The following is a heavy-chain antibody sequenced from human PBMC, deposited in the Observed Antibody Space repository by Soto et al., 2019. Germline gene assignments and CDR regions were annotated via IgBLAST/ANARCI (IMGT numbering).Heavy chain of an antibody. J-gene: IGHJ4*02. D-gene: IGHD3-22*01. CDR3: AIRSSDSSGYYSLYFDY. V-gene: IGHV4-31*03. CDR2: IYYSGST. Sequence: QVQLQESGPGLVKPSQTLSLTCTVSGGSISSGGYYWSWIRQHPGKGLEWIGYIYYSGSTYYNPSLQSRVTISVDTSKNQFSLKLSSVTAADTAVYYCAIRSSDSSGYYSLYFDYWGQGTLVTVSS. CDR1: GGSISSGGYY.